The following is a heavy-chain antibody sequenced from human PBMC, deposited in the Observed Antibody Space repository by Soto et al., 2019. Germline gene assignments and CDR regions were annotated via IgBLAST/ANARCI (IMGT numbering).Heavy chain of an antibody. CDR3: ARDIVVVPAGRLAAIDI. J-gene: IGHJ3*02. V-gene: IGHV3-21*01. D-gene: IGHD2-2*01. CDR1: GFTFSSYS. CDR2: ISSSSSYI. Sequence: GGSLRLSCAASGFTFSSYSMNWVRQAPGKGLEWVSSISSSSSYIYYADSVKGRFTISRDNAKNSLYLQMNSLRAEDTAVYYCARDIVVVPAGRLAAIDIWGQGTMVTVSS.